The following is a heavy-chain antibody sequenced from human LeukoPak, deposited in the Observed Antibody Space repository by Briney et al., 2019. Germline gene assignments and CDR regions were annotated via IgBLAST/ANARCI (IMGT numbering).Heavy chain of an antibody. D-gene: IGHD6-13*01. CDR1: GYTFTSYD. J-gene: IGHJ5*02. Sequence: ASVKVSCKASGYTFTSYDINWVRQATGQGLEWMGRMNPNSGNTGYAQKFQGRVTMTRNTSISTAYMELSSLRSEDTAVYYCARMWSTATSGWNWFDPWGQGTLVTVSS. V-gene: IGHV1-8*01. CDR3: ARMWSTATSGWNWFDP. CDR2: MNPNSGNT.